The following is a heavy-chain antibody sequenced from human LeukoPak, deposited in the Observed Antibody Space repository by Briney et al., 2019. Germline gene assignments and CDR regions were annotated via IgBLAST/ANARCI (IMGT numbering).Heavy chain of an antibody. V-gene: IGHV4-59*06. Sequence: SETLSLTCTVSGGCISSYYWSWIRQHPGGGLQWIGYMYYSGSTYYNPSLKSRVTISVDTSKNQFSLKLSSVTAADTAVYYCARRIAAAGTRWFDPWGQGTLVTVSS. CDR1: GGCISSYY. CDR2: MYYSGST. D-gene: IGHD6-13*01. CDR3: ARRIAAAGTRWFDP. J-gene: IGHJ5*02.